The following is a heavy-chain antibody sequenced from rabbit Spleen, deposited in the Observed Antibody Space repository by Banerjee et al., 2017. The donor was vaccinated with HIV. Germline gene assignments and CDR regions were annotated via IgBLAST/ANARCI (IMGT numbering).Heavy chain of an antibody. D-gene: IGHD2-1*01. Sequence: QEELEESGGGLVKPEGSLTLTCKASGFSFSDRDVMCWVRQAPGKGLEWIACINTATGKPVYATWAKGRFTISTTSSTTVTLQMTSLTAADTATYFCARKDVGDPDTYGSYFDLWGPGTLVTVS. J-gene: IGHJ4*01. CDR2: INTATGKP. CDR3: ARKDVGDPDTYGSYFDL. V-gene: IGHV1S45*01. CDR1: GFSFSDRDV.